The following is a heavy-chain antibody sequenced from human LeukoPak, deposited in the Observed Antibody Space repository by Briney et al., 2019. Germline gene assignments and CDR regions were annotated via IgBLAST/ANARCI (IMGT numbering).Heavy chain of an antibody. D-gene: IGHD3-16*01. J-gene: IGHJ4*02. CDR1: GFTFSGHN. V-gene: IGHV3-48*04. CDR3: ARAMSTFGGVRNYFDS. Sequence: PGGSLRLSCAASGFTFSGHNMNWVRQAPGKGLEWISFVSISSGTIYYADSVKGRFRISRDNAKSSLDLEMNSLRAEDTAVYYYARAMSTFGGVRNYFDSWGQGTLVTVSS. CDR2: VSISSGTI.